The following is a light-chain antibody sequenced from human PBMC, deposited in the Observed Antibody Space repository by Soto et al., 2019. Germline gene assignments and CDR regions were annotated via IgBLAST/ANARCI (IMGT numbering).Light chain of an antibody. V-gene: IGKV1-33*01. CDR3: QQYDTLPIT. CDR1: QDISTY. CDR2: DAS. Sequence: DIQMTQSPSSLSASIGDRVTITCQASQDISTYLNWFQQKPGQAPKLLIYDASNLETGVPSRFSGSGSGTDFTFTISSLQSEEIATYYCQQYDTLPITFGQGTRLEIK. J-gene: IGKJ5*01.